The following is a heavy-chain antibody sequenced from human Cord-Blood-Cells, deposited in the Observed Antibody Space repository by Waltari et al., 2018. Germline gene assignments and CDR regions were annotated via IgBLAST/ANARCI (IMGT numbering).Heavy chain of an antibody. CDR3: ARLTGRGVQYYFDY. CDR1: GYSFTTYC. V-gene: IGHV5-51*01. Sequence: VQLVQSGAEVKKPGESLKISCKGSGYSFTTYCIGGRGQMPGKGLEWMGVIYPGDSDTRYSPSFQGQVTISADKSISTAYLQWSSLKASDTAMYYCARLTGRGVQYYFDYWGQGTLVTVSS. CDR2: IYPGDSDT. D-gene: IGHD7-27*01. J-gene: IGHJ4*02.